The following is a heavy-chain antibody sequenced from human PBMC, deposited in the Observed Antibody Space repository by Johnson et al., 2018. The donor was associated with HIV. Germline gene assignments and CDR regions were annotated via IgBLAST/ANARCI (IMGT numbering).Heavy chain of an antibody. V-gene: IGHV3-20*04. J-gene: IGHJ3*02. Sequence: VQLLESGGGVVRPGGSLRLSCAVSGFTFDDYGMSWVRQAPGKGLEWVSGISSSGASTYYADSVKGRITISRDNSKNTLYLQMNSLRAEDTAVYYCARDKGEYYDAFDIWGQGTMVTVSS. CDR3: ARDKGEYYDAFDI. D-gene: IGHD1-26*01. CDR2: ISSSGAST. CDR1: GFTFDDYG.